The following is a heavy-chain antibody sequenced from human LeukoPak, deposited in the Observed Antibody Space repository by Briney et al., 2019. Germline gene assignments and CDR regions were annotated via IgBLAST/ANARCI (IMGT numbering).Heavy chain of an antibody. CDR1: GFPFSDYD. CDR2: IGTAGDT. Sequence: GGSLRLSCAASGFPFSDYDMHGVRQATGKGVEWVSAIGTAGDTYYTGSVKGRFTISRENAKNSLYLQMNSLRAGDTAVYYCARVAKERVGGVYYFDYWGQGTLVTVSS. D-gene: IGHD1-1*01. CDR3: ARVAKERVGGVYYFDY. V-gene: IGHV3-13*01. J-gene: IGHJ4*02.